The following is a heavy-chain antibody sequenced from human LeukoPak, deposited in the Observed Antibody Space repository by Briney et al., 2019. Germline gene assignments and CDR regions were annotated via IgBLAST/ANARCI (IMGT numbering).Heavy chain of an antibody. Sequence: SETLSLTCAVYGGSFSGYYWSWIRRPPGKGLEWIGEINHSGSTNYNPSLKSRVTISVDTSKNQSSLKLSSVTAADTAVYYCARGLSAAPPGRYWGQGTLVTVSS. CDR3: ARGLSAAPPGRY. CDR1: GGSFSGYY. J-gene: IGHJ4*02. CDR2: INHSGST. D-gene: IGHD6-13*01. V-gene: IGHV4-34*01.